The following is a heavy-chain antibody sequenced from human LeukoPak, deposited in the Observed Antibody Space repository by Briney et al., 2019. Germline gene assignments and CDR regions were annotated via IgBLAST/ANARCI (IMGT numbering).Heavy chain of an antibody. CDR1: EFSLRTSGVG. D-gene: IGHD3/OR15-3a*01. J-gene: IGHJ5*02. Sequence: SGPTLAKPTQTLTLTCTFSEFSLRTSGVGVGWIRQPPGKALECLALNYWNDDKRYSPSLKSRLNITKDTPKNQVVVTESNVDPGDTGTFFCAHAGQVLGLGWGEPWGQGTLVTVSS. CDR2: NYWNDDK. V-gene: IGHV2-5*01. CDR3: AHAGQVLGLGWGEP.